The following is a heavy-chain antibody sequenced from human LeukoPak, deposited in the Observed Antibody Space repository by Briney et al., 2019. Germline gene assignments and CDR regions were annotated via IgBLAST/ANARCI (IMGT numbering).Heavy chain of an antibody. V-gene: IGHV6-1*01. Sequence: SQTLSLTCAISGDSVSSNSAAWTWIRQSPSRGLEWLGRTYYRPKWYNEYAESLKSRITINPDTSKNQFSLQLNSVTPEDTAVYYCAREEGSVNDCWGQGTLVTVSS. CDR1: GDSVSSNSAA. CDR3: AREEGSVNDC. D-gene: IGHD1-26*01. CDR2: TYYRPKWYN. J-gene: IGHJ4*02.